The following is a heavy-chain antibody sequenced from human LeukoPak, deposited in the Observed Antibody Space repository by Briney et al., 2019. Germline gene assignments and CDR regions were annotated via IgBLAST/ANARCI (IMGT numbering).Heavy chain of an antibody. Sequence: GGSLRLSCAASGITFRSYAMSWVRQARGKGLEWVSAINGDGGSTYYADSVKGRFTISRDNSINTLFLQMNSLRVEDTAVYYCAKWGAQSGSYRVVDCWGRGTLVTVSS. CDR3: AKWGAQSGSYRVVDC. V-gene: IGHV3-23*01. CDR2: INGDGGST. CDR1: GITFRSYA. D-gene: IGHD3-10*01. J-gene: IGHJ4*02.